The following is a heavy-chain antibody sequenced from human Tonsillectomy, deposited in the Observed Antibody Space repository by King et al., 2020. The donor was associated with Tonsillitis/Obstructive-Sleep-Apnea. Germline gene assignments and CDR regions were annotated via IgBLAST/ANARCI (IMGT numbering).Heavy chain of an antibody. Sequence: VQLVESGGGLVQPGGSLRLSCAASGFTFSSLWMSWVRQAPGKGLEWVANIKQDGSETYYVESLKGRFTISRDNAKNSLYLQMNSLRAEDTAVYYCVRGTRLPDYWGQGTLVTVSS. J-gene: IGHJ4*02. CDR3: VRGTRLPDY. V-gene: IGHV3-7*04. CDR1: GFTFSSLW. CDR2: IKQDGSET. D-gene: IGHD3/OR15-3a*01.